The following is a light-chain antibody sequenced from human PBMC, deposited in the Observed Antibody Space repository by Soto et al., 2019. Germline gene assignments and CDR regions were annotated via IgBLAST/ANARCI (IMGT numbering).Light chain of an antibody. J-gene: IGKJ3*01. Sequence: ETVLTQSPATLSLSPGERAILSCRASQSVSNSLAWYQQKPGQAPRLLIYDASNRATGVPARFSGSGSGTDFTLTITILEPEDFAVYYCQQRYTWPSFGPGTKVDIK. CDR2: DAS. CDR1: QSVSNS. V-gene: IGKV3-11*01. CDR3: QQRYTWPS.